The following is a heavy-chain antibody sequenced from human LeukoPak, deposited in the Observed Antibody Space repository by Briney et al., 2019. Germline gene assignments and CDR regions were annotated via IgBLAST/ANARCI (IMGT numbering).Heavy chain of an antibody. CDR3: ARRERRHWFDP. CDR2: INHSGST. D-gene: IGHD1-1*01. CDR1: GGSFSGYY. J-gene: IGHJ5*02. V-gene: IGHV4-34*01. Sequence: SETLSLTCAVYGGSFSGYYWSWIRQPPGKGLEWIGEINHSGSTNYNPSLKSRVTISVDTSKNQFSLKLSSVTAADTAVYYCARRERRHWFDPWGQGTLVTVSS.